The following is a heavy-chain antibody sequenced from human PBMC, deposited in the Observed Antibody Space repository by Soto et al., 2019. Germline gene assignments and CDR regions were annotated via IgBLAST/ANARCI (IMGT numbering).Heavy chain of an antibody. Sequence: GESLKISCKGSGYSFTSYWIGWVRQMPGKGLEWMGIIYPGDSDTRYSPSFQGQVTISADKSISTAYLQWSSLKASDTAMYYCARAYYDILTGKLSYYYGMDVWGQGTTVTVSS. CDR3: ARAYYDILTGKLSYYYGMDV. V-gene: IGHV5-51*01. D-gene: IGHD3-9*01. J-gene: IGHJ6*02. CDR1: GYSFTSYW. CDR2: IYPGDSDT.